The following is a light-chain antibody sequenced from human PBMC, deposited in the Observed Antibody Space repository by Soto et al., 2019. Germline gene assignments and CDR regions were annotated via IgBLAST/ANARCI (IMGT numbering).Light chain of an antibody. CDR3: SSYTSSSTSYV. CDR1: SSDVGNYNF. J-gene: IGLJ1*01. V-gene: IGLV2-14*01. CDR2: EVS. Sequence: SALTQPRSVSGSPGQSVTISCTGTSSDVGNYNFVSWYQHHPGKASKLMIYEVSNRPSGVSNRFSGSKSGNTASLTISGLQAEDEADYYCSSYTSSSTSYVFGTGTKVTVL.